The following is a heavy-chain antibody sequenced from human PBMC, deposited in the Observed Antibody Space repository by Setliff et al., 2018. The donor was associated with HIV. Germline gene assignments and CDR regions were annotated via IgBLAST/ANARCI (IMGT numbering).Heavy chain of an antibody. J-gene: IGHJ6*02. D-gene: IGHD3-16*01. CDR3: AREIRTVYTGGHYFYGIDV. CDR1: GFTFSDYD. V-gene: IGHV3-13*01. Sequence: GGSLRLSCEASGFTFSDYDFHWVRQAAGKGLEWVSAIGTGGDTYYVDSVKGRFTISRENARNSLYLQMNSLRVGGTAVYYCAREIRTVYTGGHYFYGIDVWGQGTAVTVSS. CDR2: IGTGGDT.